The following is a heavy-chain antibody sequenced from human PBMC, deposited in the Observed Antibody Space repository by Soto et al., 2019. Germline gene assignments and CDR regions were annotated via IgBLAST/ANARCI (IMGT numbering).Heavy chain of an antibody. V-gene: IGHV4-39*01. CDR2: IYYSGST. CDR3: AKPNYYDSSGYLFDY. D-gene: IGHD3-22*01. CDR1: GGSISSSSYY. J-gene: IGHJ4*02. Sequence: PSETLSLTCTVSGGSISSSSYYWGWIRQPPGKGLEWIGSIYYSGSTYYNPSLKSRVTISVDTSKNTLYLQMNSLRAEDTAVYYCAKPNYYDSSGYLFDYWGQGTLVTVSS.